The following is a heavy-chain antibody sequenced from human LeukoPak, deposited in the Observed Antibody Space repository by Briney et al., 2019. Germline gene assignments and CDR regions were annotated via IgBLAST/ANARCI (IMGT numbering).Heavy chain of an antibody. CDR1: GFTFSDYY. V-gene: IGHV3-11*01. CDR2: ISSSGSTI. J-gene: IGHJ4*02. CDR3: ERVVPKKYYCHQ. Sequence: GGSLRLSCAASGFTFSDYYMSWIRQAPGEGLEWVSYISSSGSTIFYADSVKGRFTISRDNAKNSLYLQMNSLRAEDTAGYYFERVVPKKYYCHQWGQGPLVTVST.